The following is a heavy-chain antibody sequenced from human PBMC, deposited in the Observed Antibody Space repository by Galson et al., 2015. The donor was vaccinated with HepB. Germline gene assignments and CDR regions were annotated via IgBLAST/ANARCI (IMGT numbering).Heavy chain of an antibody. Sequence: AEVKKPGASVKVSCKASGYTFTSYGISWVRQAPGQGLEWMGWISAYNGNTNYAQKLQGRVTMTTDTSTSTAYMELRSLRSDDTAVYYCARASRGAGTRGTGSAGDFDYWGQGTLVTVSS. J-gene: IGHJ4*02. CDR3: ARASRGAGTRGTGSAGDFDY. CDR2: ISAYNGNT. V-gene: IGHV1-18*01. D-gene: IGHD6-13*01. CDR1: GYTFTSYG.